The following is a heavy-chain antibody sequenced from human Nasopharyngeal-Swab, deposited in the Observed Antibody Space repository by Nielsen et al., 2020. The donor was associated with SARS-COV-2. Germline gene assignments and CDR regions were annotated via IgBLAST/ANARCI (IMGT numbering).Heavy chain of an antibody. CDR1: GFTLSTYW. D-gene: IGHD6-19*01. CDR2: INRDGSST. V-gene: IGHV3-74*01. Sequence: GESLKISCAASGFTLSTYWMHWVRQAPGKGLVWVSRINRDGSSTSYADSVKGRFTISRENAKNTLYLQMNSLRVEDTAVYYCARETAVAGDYYCDYWGLGTLVAVSS. CDR3: ARETAVAGDYYCDY. J-gene: IGHJ4*02.